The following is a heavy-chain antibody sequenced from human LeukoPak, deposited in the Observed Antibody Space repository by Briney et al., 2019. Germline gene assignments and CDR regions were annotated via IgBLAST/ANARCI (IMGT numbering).Heavy chain of an antibody. CDR2: IWYDGSKK. Sequence: GRSLRLSRAASGFTFSSYGMHWVRQAPGKGLEWVAVIWYDGSKKYYADSVKGRFTISRDNSKKTLYLQMNSLRGDDTAVYYCAKDSIDSSGKYYFDYWGQDTLGTVSS. J-gene: IGHJ4*02. CDR1: GFTFSSYG. V-gene: IGHV3-33*06. CDR3: AKDSIDSSGKYYFDY. D-gene: IGHD6-19*01.